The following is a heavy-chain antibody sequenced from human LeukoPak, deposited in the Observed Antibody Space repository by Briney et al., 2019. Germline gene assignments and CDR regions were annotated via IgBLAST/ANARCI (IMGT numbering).Heavy chain of an antibody. Sequence: SETLSLTCAVYGGSFSGYYWSWIRQPPGKGLEWIGKINHSGSTNYNPSLKSRVTISVDTSKNQFSLKLSSVTAADTAVYYCARGLPPSSYYYGSGSQAVWFDPWGQGTLVTVSS. J-gene: IGHJ5*02. D-gene: IGHD3-10*01. CDR1: GGSFSGYY. CDR3: ARGLPPSSYYYGSGSQAVWFDP. CDR2: INHSGST. V-gene: IGHV4-34*01.